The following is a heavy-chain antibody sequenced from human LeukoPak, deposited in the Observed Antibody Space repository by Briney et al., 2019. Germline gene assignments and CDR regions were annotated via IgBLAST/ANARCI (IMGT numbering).Heavy chain of an antibody. V-gene: IGHV4-34*01. CDR3: ARVDYSDSSRHFDY. Sequence: SETLSLTCAVYGESFSGYYWAWIRQPPGKGLEWIGEINHTGRTNYKQSLKSRVTISVDSSKNQFSLRLNSVTAADTAVYYCARVDYSDSSRHFDYWGQGILVTVSS. D-gene: IGHD4-11*01. CDR2: INHTGRT. CDR1: GESFSGYY. J-gene: IGHJ4*02.